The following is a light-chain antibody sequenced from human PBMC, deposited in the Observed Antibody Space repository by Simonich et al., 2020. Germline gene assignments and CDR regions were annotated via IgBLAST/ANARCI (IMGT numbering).Light chain of an antibody. CDR2: DAS. Sequence: EFVSTQYLGTMSLPPGERATLSCRASKSDSSSYLAWYQQKPGLSPRLLIYDASNRATGIPDRFSGSGSGTDFTLTISRLEPEDFAVYYCQQYGSSPYTFGQGTKLEIK. J-gene: IGKJ2*01. CDR3: QQYGSSPYT. CDR1: KSDSSSY. V-gene: IGKV3D-20*01.